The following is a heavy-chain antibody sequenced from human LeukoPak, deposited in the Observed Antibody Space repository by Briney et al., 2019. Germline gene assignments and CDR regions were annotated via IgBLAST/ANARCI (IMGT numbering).Heavy chain of an antibody. Sequence: GEPLKISCKASGYSFPDYWIVWVRQMPGKGLEWMGAIYPGDSDTRYSPSLDGQVTISADKSVSTTYLQWSSLQASDTAMYYCARPSSLYGGTSEDYWGQGTLVTVSS. CDR2: IYPGDSDT. CDR3: ARPSSLYGGTSEDY. CDR1: GYSFPDYW. V-gene: IGHV5-51*01. D-gene: IGHD4-23*01. J-gene: IGHJ4*02.